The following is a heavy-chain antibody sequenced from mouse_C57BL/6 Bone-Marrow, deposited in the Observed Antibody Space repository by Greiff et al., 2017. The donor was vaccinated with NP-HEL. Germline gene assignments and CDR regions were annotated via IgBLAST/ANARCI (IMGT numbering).Heavy chain of an antibody. V-gene: IGHV5-6*02. D-gene: IGHD2-5*01. CDR3: ARLYYSNPGFAY. CDR2: ISSGGSYT. CDR1: GFTFSSYG. Sequence: DVKLQESGGDLVKPGGSLKLSCAASGFTFSSYGMSWVRQTPDKRLEWVATISSGGSYTYYPDSVKGRFTISRDNAKNTLYLQMSSLKSEDTAMYYCARLYYSNPGFAYWGQGTLVTVSA. J-gene: IGHJ3*01.